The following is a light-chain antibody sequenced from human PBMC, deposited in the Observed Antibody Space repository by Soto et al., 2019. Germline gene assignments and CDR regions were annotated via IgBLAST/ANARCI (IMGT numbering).Light chain of an antibody. CDR1: QSVSSY. V-gene: IGKV3-11*01. J-gene: IGKJ3*01. CDR2: GAS. CDR3: QQRSNWPEFT. Sequence: EIVLTQSPATLSLCPGERATLSCRASQSVSSYLAWYQQKPGQAPRFLIYGASNRATGIPARFSGSGSGTDFTLTISSLEPEDFAVYYCQQRSNWPEFTFGPGTKVDIK.